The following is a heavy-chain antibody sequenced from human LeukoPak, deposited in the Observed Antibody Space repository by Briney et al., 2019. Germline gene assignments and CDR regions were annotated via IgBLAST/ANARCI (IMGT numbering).Heavy chain of an antibody. D-gene: IGHD3-22*01. CDR2: ISYDGSNK. CDR1: GFTFSSYG. J-gene: IGHJ4*02. V-gene: IGHV3-30*18. CDR3: AKSHGDIYDSSGYYFDY. Sequence: GSLRLSCAASGFTFSSYGMHWVRQAPGKGLEWVAVISYDGSNKYYADSVKGRFTISRDNSKNTLYLQMNSLRAVDTAVYYCAKSHGDIYDSSGYYFDYWGQGTLVTVSS.